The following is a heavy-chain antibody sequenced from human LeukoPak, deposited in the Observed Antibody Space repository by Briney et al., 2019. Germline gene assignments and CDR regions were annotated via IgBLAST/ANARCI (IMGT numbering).Heavy chain of an antibody. J-gene: IGHJ6*03. CDR1: GGSFSAYY. CDR2: IYYSGYT. Sequence: SETLSLTCAIYGGSFSAYYWNWIRQPPGKGLEWIGYIYYSGYTNYNPSLKSRVTISVDTSKNQFSLKLSSVTAADTAVYYCARTTMVRGTYYMDVWGKGTTVTISS. D-gene: IGHD3-10*01. CDR3: ARTTMVRGTYYMDV. V-gene: IGHV4-59*01.